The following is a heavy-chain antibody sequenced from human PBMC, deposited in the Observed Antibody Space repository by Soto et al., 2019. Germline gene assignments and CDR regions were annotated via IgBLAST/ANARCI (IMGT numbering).Heavy chain of an antibody. V-gene: IGHV3-48*02. J-gene: IGHJ6*02. CDR3: ARDNRIDFWSGYLNYYGMDV. CDR2: ISSSSSTI. D-gene: IGHD3-3*01. CDR1: GFTFSSYS. Sequence: TGGSLRLSCAASGFTFSSYSMNWVRQAPGKGLEWVSYISSSSSTIYYADSVKGRFTISRDNAKNSLYLQMNSLRDEDTAVYYCARDNRIDFWSGYLNYYGMDVWGQGTTVTVSS.